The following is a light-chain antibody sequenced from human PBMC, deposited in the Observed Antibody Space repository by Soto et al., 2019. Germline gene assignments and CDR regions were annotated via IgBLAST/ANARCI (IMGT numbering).Light chain of an antibody. J-gene: IGLJ2*01. Sequence: QPVLTQSPSASASLGASVKLTCTLSSGHSSYAIAWHQQQPEKGPRYLVKLNSDGSHSKGDGIPDRFSGSSSGAERSLTISSLQSEDEADYYCQTWGTGIQVFGGGTKLTVL. CDR1: SGHSSYA. CDR3: QTWGTGIQV. CDR2: LNSDGSH. V-gene: IGLV4-69*01.